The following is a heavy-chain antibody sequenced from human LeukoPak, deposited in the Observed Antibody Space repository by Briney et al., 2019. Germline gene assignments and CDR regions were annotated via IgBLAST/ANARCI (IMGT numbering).Heavy chain of an antibody. J-gene: IGHJ4*02. CDR2: IYSSGSS. D-gene: IGHD3-16*01. CDR1: GGSISSYY. Sequence: SETLSLTCTVSGGSISSYYWSWIRQPPGKGLEYIGYIYSSGSSNYNPSLKSRVTISVDTSKNQFSLKLSSVTAADTAVYYCARDGGAVDYWGQGTLVTVSS. CDR3: ARDGGAVDY. V-gene: IGHV4-59*01.